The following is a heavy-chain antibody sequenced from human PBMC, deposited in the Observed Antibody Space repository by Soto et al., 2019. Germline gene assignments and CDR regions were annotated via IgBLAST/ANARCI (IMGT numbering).Heavy chain of an antibody. Sequence: QVQLVQSGAEVKKPGSSVKVSCKASGGTFSSYTISWVRQAPGQGLEWMGRIIPILGRANYAQKFQGRVTITADKSTGTAYMELSSLRSEDTAVYYCARTTSSYCSSTSCRTYYFDYWGQGTLVTVSS. CDR2: IIPILGRA. D-gene: IGHD2-2*01. V-gene: IGHV1-69*02. CDR1: GGTFSSYT. CDR3: ARTTSSYCSSTSCRTYYFDY. J-gene: IGHJ4*02.